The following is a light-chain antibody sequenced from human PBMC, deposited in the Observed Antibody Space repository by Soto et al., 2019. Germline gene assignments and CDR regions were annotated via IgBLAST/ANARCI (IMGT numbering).Light chain of an antibody. J-gene: IGKJ1*01. V-gene: IGKV3-11*01. Sequence: EIVLTQSPATLSLSPGERATLSCRASQSLNTFLAWYQQKPGLPPRLLIYGASNRATGIPARFSGSESGTDFTLTISSLEPADFAVYYCQQRSVRPWTFGQGTKVEIK. CDR2: GAS. CDR1: QSLNTF. CDR3: QQRSVRPWT.